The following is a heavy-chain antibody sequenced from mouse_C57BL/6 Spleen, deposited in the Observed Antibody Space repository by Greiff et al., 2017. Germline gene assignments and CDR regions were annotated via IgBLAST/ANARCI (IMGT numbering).Heavy chain of an antibody. CDR3: ARSYYGYDDGYYYAMDY. Sequence: DVHLVESGGGLVQPGGSLSLSCAASGFTFTDYYMSWVRQPPGKALEWLGFIRNKANGYTTEYSASVKGRFTISRDNSQSILYLQINALRAEDSATYYCARSYYGYDDGYYYAMDYWGQGTSVTVSS. CDR2: IRNKANGYTT. CDR1: GFTFTDYY. J-gene: IGHJ4*01. V-gene: IGHV7-3*01. D-gene: IGHD2-9*01.